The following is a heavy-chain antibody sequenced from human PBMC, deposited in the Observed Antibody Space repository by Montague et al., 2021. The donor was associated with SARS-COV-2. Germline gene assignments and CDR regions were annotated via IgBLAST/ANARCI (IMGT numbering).Heavy chain of an antibody. CDR3: ARVQGITMIVVVIGAFDI. CDR2: IYYSGST. Sequence: QSLVYTVSGGSISSGGYYWSWIRQHPGKGLEWIGYIYYSGSTYYNPSLKSRVTISVDTSKNQFSLKLSSVTAADTAVYYCARVQGITMIVVVIGAFDIWGQGTMVTVSS. CDR1: GGSISSGGYY. D-gene: IGHD3-22*01. V-gene: IGHV4-31*03. J-gene: IGHJ3*02.